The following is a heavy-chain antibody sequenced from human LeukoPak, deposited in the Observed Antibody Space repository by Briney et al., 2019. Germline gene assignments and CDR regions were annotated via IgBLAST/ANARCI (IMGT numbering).Heavy chain of an antibody. D-gene: IGHD4-17*01. J-gene: IGHJ4*02. Sequence: GASVKVSCKXSGYTFTSYGISWVRQAPGQGLEWMGWISAYNGNTNYAQKLQGRVTMTTDTSTSTAYMELRSLRSDDTAVYYCARDLDDYGDYGYFDYWGQGTLVTVSS. CDR3: ARDLDDYGDYGYFDY. CDR1: GYTFTSYG. CDR2: ISAYNGNT. V-gene: IGHV1-18*01.